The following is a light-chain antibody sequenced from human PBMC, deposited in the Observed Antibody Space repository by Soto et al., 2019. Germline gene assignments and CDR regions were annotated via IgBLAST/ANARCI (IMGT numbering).Light chain of an antibody. Sequence: DIQMTVSAAALSSSIRDSVTITCQASQNINNYLNWYQQKPGRAPKLLIYDASNLEAGVPSRFRGSGSGTDFTFTISRLQPEDIATYHCQQYENLPTFGQGTRLDIK. CDR3: QQYENLPT. CDR1: QNINNY. J-gene: IGKJ5*01. CDR2: DAS. V-gene: IGKV1-33*01.